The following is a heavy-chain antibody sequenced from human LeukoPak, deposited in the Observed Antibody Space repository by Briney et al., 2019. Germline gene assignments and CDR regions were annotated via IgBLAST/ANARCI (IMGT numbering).Heavy chain of an antibody. D-gene: IGHD6-25*01. CDR3: ARSNGKTIAAVSSGFDP. Sequence: PSETLSPTCTVSGGSISSYYWSWIRQPPGKGLEWIGYIYYSGSTNYNPSLKSRVTISVDTSKNQFSLKLSSVTAADTAVYYCARSNGKTIAAVSSGFDPWGQGTLVTVSS. J-gene: IGHJ5*02. CDR2: IYYSGST. V-gene: IGHV4-59*01. CDR1: GGSISSYY.